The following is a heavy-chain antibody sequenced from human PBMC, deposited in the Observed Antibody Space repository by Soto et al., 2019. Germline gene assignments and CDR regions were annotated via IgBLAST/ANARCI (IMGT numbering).Heavy chain of an antibody. D-gene: IGHD3-10*01. V-gene: IGHV3-23*01. CDR3: ARLQSGSRLSDY. CDR1: GFTFNNYA. CDR2: IGGSGTTT. J-gene: IGHJ4*02. Sequence: GGSLRLSCAASGFTFNNYAMIWVRQAPGKGLEWVSFIGGSGTTTNYADSVKGRFTISRDSPKNTLYLQMNSLRAEDTAVYYCARLQSGSRLSDYWGQGTLVTVSS.